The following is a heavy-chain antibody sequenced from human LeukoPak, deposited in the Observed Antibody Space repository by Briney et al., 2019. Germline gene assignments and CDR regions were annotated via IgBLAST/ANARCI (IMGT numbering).Heavy chain of an antibody. CDR3: ARGPSIVVVTASISCAFDI. J-gene: IGHJ3*02. V-gene: IGHV4-34*01. D-gene: IGHD2-21*02. CDR2: INHSGST. CDR1: GGSFSGYY. Sequence: PSETLSLTCAVYGGSFSGYYWSWIRQPPGKGLEWIGEINHSGSTNYNPSLKSRVTISVDTSKNQFSLKLSSVTAADTAVYYCARGPSIVVVTASISCAFDIWGQGTMVTFSS.